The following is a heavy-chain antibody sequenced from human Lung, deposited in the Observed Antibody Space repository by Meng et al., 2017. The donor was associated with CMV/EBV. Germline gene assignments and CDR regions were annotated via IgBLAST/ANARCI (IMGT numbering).Heavy chain of an antibody. CDR1: GGSFNDYY. Sequence: SETLSLXCAVHGGSFNDYYYIWIRQSPAKGLEWIGEINHSGTANYNPSLKSRLTMSVDTSKNHTFLMLNSVTVADTAVYYCARMSTVFYVFYLSEISTRIRSGSYSSNVRHYNGIDVXRQGXTVTVSS. D-gene: IGHD1-26*01. V-gene: IGHV4-34*01. CDR3: ARMSTVFYVFYLSEISTRIRSGSYSSNVRHYNGIDV. J-gene: IGHJ6*02. CDR2: INHSGTA.